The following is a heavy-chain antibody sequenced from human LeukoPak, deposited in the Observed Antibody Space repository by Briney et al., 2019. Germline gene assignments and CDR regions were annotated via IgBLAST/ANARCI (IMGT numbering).Heavy chain of an antibody. Sequence: PSETLSLTCTVSGGSISSSSYYWGWIRQPPGKGLEWIGSIYYSGSTYYNPSLKSRVTISVDTSKNQFSLKLSSVTAADTAVYYCARLGYYDSSGYSDAFDIWGQGTMVTVSS. CDR1: GGSISSSSYY. D-gene: IGHD3-22*01. CDR2: IYYSGST. V-gene: IGHV4-39*01. CDR3: ARLGYYDSSGYSDAFDI. J-gene: IGHJ3*02.